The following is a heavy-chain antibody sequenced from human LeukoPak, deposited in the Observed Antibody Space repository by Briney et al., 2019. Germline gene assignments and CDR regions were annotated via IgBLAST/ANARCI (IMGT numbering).Heavy chain of an antibody. V-gene: IGHV3-21*01. CDR3: ARMGIAASDAFDI. D-gene: IGHD6-13*01. Sequence: PGGSLRLSCAASGFTFSSYSMNWVRQAPGKGLEWVSSISSSSYIYYADSVKGRFTISRDNAKNSLYLQMNSLRAEDTAVYYCARMGIAASDAFDIWGQGTMVTVSS. J-gene: IGHJ3*02. CDR2: ISSSSYI. CDR1: GFTFSSYS.